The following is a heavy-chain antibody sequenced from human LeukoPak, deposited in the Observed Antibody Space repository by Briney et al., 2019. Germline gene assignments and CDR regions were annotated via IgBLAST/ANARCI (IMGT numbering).Heavy chain of an antibody. CDR1: GGSFSGYY. CDR3: ARDLVDSGGYYFDS. J-gene: IGHJ4*02. V-gene: IGHV4-34*01. CDR2: IYHSGST. Sequence: SGTLSLTCAVYGGSFSGYYWSWIRQPPGKGLEWIGQIYHSGSTNYNPSLKSRVTISVDKSKSHFSLKLSSVTAADTAIYYCARDLVDSGGYYFDSWGQGTLVTVSS. D-gene: IGHD3-22*01.